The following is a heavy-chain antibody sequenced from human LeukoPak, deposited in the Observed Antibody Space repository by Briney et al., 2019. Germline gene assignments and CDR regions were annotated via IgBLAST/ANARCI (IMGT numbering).Heavy chain of an antibody. J-gene: IGHJ3*02. CDR3: ARGGTYYYDSSVLFDI. D-gene: IGHD3-22*01. CDR1: GGSISTYF. V-gene: IGHV4-59*01. CDR2: IYYSGST. Sequence: SPSETLSLTCTVSGGSISTYFWSWIRQPAGKGLEWIGYIYYSGSTNYNPSLKSRVTISVDTSKNQFSLKLSSVTAADTAVYYCARGGTYYYDSSVLFDIWGQGTMVTVSS.